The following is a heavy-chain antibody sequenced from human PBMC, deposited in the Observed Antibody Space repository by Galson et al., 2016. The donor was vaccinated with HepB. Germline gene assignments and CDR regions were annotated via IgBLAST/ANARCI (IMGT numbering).Heavy chain of an antibody. V-gene: IGHV3-23*01. J-gene: IGHJ4*02. CDR3: AKDGGPEYGGSSRAPYYCDY. D-gene: IGHD6-6*01. CDR2: ISSSGDRV. CDR1: GFTFSIYA. Sequence: SLRLSCAVSGFTFSIYAMSWVRQAPGTGLEWVSAISSSGDRVSYAYSVKGRFTISRDNSKNTLYLQMNSLRAEDAAVYYCAKDGGPEYGGSSRAPYYCDYWGQGTLVTVSS.